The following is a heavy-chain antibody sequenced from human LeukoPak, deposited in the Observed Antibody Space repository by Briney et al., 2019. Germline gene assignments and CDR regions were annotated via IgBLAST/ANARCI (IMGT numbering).Heavy chain of an antibody. J-gene: IGHJ4*02. V-gene: IGHV3-13*01. CDR2: IGTAGDT. D-gene: IGHD1-26*01. CDR1: GFTLSNFA. Sequence: QSGGSLRLSCAASGFTLSNFAMHWVRQATGKGLEWASAIGTAGDTFYPGSVKGRFTISRENAKNSLYLQMNNLRAEDTAVYYCARQMTPHGNFDYWGQGTLVTVSS. CDR3: ARQMTPHGNFDY.